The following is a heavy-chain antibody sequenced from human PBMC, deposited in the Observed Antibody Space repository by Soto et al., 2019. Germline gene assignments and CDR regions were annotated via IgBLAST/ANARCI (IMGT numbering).Heavy chain of an antibody. D-gene: IGHD3-10*01. CDR2: ISAYNGDT. V-gene: IGHV1-18*01. CDR3: ARMVRGSNIDYYHYMDV. J-gene: IGHJ6*03. CDR1: GYTFTSHG. Sequence: QVLLVQSGAEVKKPGASVKVSCKASGYTFTSHGISWVRQAPGQGLEWMGWISAYNGDTNYAQKRQGRVTLTTDTSTSTAYMEVRSLRSEDTAVYYCARMVRGSNIDYYHYMDVWGKGTTVTVSS.